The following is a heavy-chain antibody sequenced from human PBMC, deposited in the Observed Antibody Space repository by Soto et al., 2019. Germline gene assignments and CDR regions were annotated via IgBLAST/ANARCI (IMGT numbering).Heavy chain of an antibody. J-gene: IGHJ5*02. CDR3: ARDMHAGFTHYFDP. CDR2: LYSSGKT. CDR1: GGSVRNSGYY. Sequence: SETLSLTCTVSGGSVRNSGYYWAWIRQPPGKGLEWIGSLYSSGKTYRNPSLKSRVTMSDDTSKNQLSLKLTSMTAADTAVYYCARDMHAGFTHYFDPWGQGTLVTVSS. D-gene: IGHD1-26*01. V-gene: IGHV4-39*07.